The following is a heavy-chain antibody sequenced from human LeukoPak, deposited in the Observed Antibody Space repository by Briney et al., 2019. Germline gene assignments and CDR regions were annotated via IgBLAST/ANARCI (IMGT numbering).Heavy chain of an antibody. CDR2: IYTSGST. V-gene: IGHV4-4*07. D-gene: IGHD6-13*01. Sequence: PSETLSLTCTVSGGSISSYYWSWIRQPAGKGLECIGRIYTSGSTNYNPSLKSRVTMSVDTSKNQFSLKLSSVTAADTAVYYCARFSIAAADSDYYYYGMDVWGQGTTVTVSS. CDR3: ARFSIAAADSDYYYYGMDV. J-gene: IGHJ6*02. CDR1: GGSISSYY.